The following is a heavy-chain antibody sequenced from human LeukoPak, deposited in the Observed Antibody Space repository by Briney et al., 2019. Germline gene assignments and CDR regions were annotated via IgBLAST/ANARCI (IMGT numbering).Heavy chain of an antibody. Sequence: PSVKVSCKASGYTFTSYGISWVRQAPGQGLEWMGWISAYNGNTNYAQKLQSRVTITTDTSTSRAYMELRSLRSDDTAVYYCARGGYDHQADCYYYGMDGWGQGTTVTVSS. CDR2: ISAYNGNT. V-gene: IGHV1-18*01. CDR3: ARGGYDHQADCYYYGMDG. CDR1: GYTFTSYG. D-gene: IGHD5-12*01. J-gene: IGHJ6*02.